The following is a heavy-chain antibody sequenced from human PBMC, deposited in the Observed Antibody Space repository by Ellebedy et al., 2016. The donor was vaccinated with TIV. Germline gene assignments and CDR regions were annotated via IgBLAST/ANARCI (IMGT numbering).Heavy chain of an antibody. CDR3: ARDRTGYSYYGMDV. V-gene: IGHV4-39*07. J-gene: IGHJ6*02. D-gene: IGHD6-13*01. Sequence: SETLSLTCTVSGGSISSSSYYWGWIRQPPGKGLEWIGTIYYSGSTYYNPSLKSRVTISIDTSKNQFSLNLGSVTAADTAVYYCARDRTGYSYYGMDVWGQGTTVTVSS. CDR1: GGSISSSSYY. CDR2: IYYSGST.